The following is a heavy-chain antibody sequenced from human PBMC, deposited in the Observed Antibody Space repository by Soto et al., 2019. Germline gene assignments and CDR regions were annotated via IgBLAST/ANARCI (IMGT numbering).Heavy chain of an antibody. CDR1: GFTFDDYA. CDR3: ARDRSYYDSSGSYSPPY. Sequence: GGSLRLSCAASGFTFDDYAMHWVRQAPGKGLEWVSAISGSAATTHFADSVKGRFTISRDNSKNTLYLQMNSLRAEDTAVYYCARDRSYYDSSGSYSPPYWGQGTLVTVS. J-gene: IGHJ4*02. CDR2: ISGSAATT. V-gene: IGHV3-23*01. D-gene: IGHD3-22*01.